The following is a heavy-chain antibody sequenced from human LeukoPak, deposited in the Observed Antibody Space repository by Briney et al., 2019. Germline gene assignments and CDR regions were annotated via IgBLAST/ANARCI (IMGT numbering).Heavy chain of an antibody. Sequence: SGKLSCKASGGTFSSYAISWVRQAPGQGLEWMGGIIPIFGTANYAQKFQGRVTITTDESTRTAYMELSSLRSEDTAVYYCARGSSGGNWFDPWGQGTMVTVSS. CDR1: GGTFSSYA. J-gene: IGHJ5*02. V-gene: IGHV1-69*05. D-gene: IGHD2-15*01. CDR2: IIPIFGTA. CDR3: ARGSSGGNWFDP.